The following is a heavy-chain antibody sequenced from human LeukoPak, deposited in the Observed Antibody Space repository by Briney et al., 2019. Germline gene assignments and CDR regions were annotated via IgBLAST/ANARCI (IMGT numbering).Heavy chain of an antibody. D-gene: IGHD2-8*01. Sequence: KAGGSLRLSCAASGFTLRNYNMNWVRQAPGKGLEWVSSISESSSLIQYADSLKGRFAISRDNAKNSLYLQMNSLRAEDTAVYYCARQRGYCSSGVCRGWFDPWGQGTLVTVSS. V-gene: IGHV3-21*01. CDR1: GFTLRNYN. CDR3: ARQRGYCSSGVCRGWFDP. J-gene: IGHJ5*02. CDR2: ISESSSLI.